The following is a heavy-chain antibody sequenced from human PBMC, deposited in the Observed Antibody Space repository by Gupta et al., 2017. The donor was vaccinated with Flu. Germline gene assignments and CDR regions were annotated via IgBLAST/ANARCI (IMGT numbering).Heavy chain of an antibody. J-gene: IGHJ4*02. CDR3: APPAGPPVDY. Sequence: EVQLVEPGGCLVQPGGSLTPSSAASGFTFSSYEMNWVRQAPGKGLEWVSYISSSGSTIYYADSVKGRFTISRDNDKNSLYRQMNSLRAEDTAVYYCAPPAGPPVDYWGQGTLVTVSS. D-gene: IGHD3-10*01. CDR2: ISSSGSTI. CDR1: GFTFSSYE. V-gene: IGHV3-48*03.